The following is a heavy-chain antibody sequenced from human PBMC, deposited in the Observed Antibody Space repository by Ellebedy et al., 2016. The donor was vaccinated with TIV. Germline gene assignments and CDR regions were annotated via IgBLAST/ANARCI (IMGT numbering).Heavy chain of an antibody. CDR2: INPNSGGT. CDR1: GYTFTAYY. V-gene: IGHV1-2*02. CDR3: AKQESGDAFDI. J-gene: IGHJ3*02. D-gene: IGHD1-26*01. Sequence: ASVKVSCXASGYTFTAYYIHWVRQAPGQGLEWMGWINPNSGGTNYAQKFQGRVTMTRDTSISTAYMELSRLRSDDTAVYYCAKQESGDAFDIWGQGTMVTVSS.